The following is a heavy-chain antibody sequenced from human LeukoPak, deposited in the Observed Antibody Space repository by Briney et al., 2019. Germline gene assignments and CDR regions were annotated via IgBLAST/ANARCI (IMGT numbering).Heavy chain of an antibody. D-gene: IGHD4-23*01. CDR1: GYTFTGYY. Sequence: ASVKVSCKASGYTFTGYYMHWVRQAPGQGLEWMGRINPNSGGTNYAQKFQGRVTMTRDTSISTAYMELSRLGSDDTAVYYCARDRVATAKSTVAIDYWGQGTLVTVSS. V-gene: IGHV1-2*06. J-gene: IGHJ4*02. CDR3: ARDRVATAKSTVAIDY. CDR2: INPNSGGT.